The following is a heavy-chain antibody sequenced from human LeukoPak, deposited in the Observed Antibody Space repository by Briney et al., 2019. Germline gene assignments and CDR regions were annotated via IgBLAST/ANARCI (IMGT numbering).Heavy chain of an antibody. CDR2: IYYSGST. D-gene: IGHD1-26*01. V-gene: IGHV4-59*01. CDR3: ATWVGARFDY. Sequence: SETLSLTCTVSGGSISSDYWSWIRQPPGKGLEWIGYIYYSGSTNYNPSLKSRVTISVDTSKNQFSLKLSSVTAADTAVYYCATWVGARFDYWGQGTLVTVSP. J-gene: IGHJ4*02. CDR1: GGSISSDY.